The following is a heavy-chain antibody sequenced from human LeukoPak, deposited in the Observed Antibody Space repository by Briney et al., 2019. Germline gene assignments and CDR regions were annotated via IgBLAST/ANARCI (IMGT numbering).Heavy chain of an antibody. CDR2: IIPILGIA. J-gene: IGHJ4*02. D-gene: IGHD2-21*02. V-gene: IGHV1-69*10. Sequence: SVKVSCKASGGTFSAKTISWVRQAPGQGLEWMGGIIPILGIANYAQKFQGRVTITADKSTSTAYMELSSLRSEDTAVYYCARDLYGGDYYFDYWGQGILVTVSS. CDR1: GGTFSAKT. CDR3: ARDLYGGDYYFDY.